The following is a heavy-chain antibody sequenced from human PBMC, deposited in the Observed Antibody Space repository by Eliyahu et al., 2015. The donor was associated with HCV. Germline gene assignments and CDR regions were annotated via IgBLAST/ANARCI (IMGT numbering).Heavy chain of an antibody. J-gene: IGHJ5*02. D-gene: IGHD3/OR15-3a*01. CDR1: GFXFSNYG. CDR2: TSYDGANK. Sequence: QEQLVESGGGVVQPGESLRLSXAASGFXFSNYGMHWVRPGPGRGLEWVAYTSYDGANKYYADSVKGRFTISRDDAKNTLNLQMNSLRPQDTAMYYCAKGDSLSPWGQGALVTVSS. CDR3: AKGDSLSP. V-gene: IGHV3-30*18.